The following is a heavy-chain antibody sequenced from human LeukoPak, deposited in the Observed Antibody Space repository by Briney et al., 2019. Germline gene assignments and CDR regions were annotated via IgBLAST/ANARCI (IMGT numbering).Heavy chain of an antibody. D-gene: IGHD3-22*01. J-gene: IGHJ3*02. Sequence: KPSETLSLTCAVYGGSFSDYYWTWIRQPPGKGLEWIGEINHRGSTHYNPSLKSRVTISVDTSKNQFSLKLSSVTAADTAVYYRARDKDYFDSGGAFDIWGQGTMVTVSS. CDR3: ARDKDYFDSGGAFDI. CDR1: GGSFSDYY. V-gene: IGHV4-34*01. CDR2: INHRGST.